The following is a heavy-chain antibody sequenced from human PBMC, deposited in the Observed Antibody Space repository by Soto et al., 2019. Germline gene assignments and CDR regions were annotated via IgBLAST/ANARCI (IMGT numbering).Heavy chain of an antibody. J-gene: IGHJ5*02. CDR1: GYSFTSYW. CDR3: ARLGGVAAAVRPYNWFDP. Sequence: PGESLKISCKGSGYSFTSYWIGWVRQMPGKGPEWMGIIYPGDSDTRYSPSFQGQVTISADKSISTAYLQWSSLKASDTAMYYCARLGGVAAAVRPYNWFDPWGQGTLVTVSS. CDR2: IYPGDSDT. D-gene: IGHD6-13*01. V-gene: IGHV5-51*01.